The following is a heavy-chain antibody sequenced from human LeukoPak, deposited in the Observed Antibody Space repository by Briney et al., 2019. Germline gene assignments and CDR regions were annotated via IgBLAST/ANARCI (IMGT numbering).Heavy chain of an antibody. Sequence: GGSLRLSCAASGFAFSNHWMHWIRQSPGKGLAWVSFVNMDGGRVSYADSVRGRFTISRDNAKKSLYLEMNTLRADDTAVYYCVRGGFDFWSGRALNHWGQGTLVTVSS. J-gene: IGHJ4*02. V-gene: IGHV3-74*01. CDR2: VNMDGGRV. CDR1: GFAFSNHW. D-gene: IGHD3-3*01. CDR3: VRGGFDFWSGRALNH.